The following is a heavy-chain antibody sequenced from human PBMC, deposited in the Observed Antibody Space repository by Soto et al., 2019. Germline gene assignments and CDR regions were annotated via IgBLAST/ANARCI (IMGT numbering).Heavy chain of an antibody. J-gene: IGHJ5*02. D-gene: IGHD3-10*01. CDR3: ARGNYYGSGTYYETTYNWFDP. V-gene: IGHV1-3*01. CDR1: GYTFTSYA. Sequence: QVQLVQSGAEVKKPGASVKVSCKASGYTFTSYAMHWVRQAPGQRLEWVGWVNPGSGNTKYSQKFQGRVTITRDTSASTAYMELSSLRSEDTAVYYCARGNYYGSGTYYETTYNWFDPWGQGTLVTVSS. CDR2: VNPGSGNT.